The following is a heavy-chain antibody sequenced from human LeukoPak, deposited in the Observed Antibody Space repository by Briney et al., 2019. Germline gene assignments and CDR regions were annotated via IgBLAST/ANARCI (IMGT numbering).Heavy chain of an antibody. CDR1: GVSISSSSYY. V-gene: IGHV4-39*07. CDR2: IFYSGNT. D-gene: IGHD2-21*02. J-gene: IGHJ3*02. Sequence: SETLSLTCTVSGVSISSSSYYWGWIRQPPGKGLEWIGSIFYSGNTFENPSLQSRVTISVDTSKDQLSLNLSSVTAADTAVYYCARGPLAYCGGDCSSHAFDIWGQGTMVTVSS. CDR3: ARGPLAYCGGDCSSHAFDI.